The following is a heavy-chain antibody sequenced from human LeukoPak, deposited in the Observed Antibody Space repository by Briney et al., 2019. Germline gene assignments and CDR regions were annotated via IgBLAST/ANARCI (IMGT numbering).Heavy chain of an antibody. V-gene: IGHV1-2*06. CDR3: ARERYQLLSRWFDP. CDR2: INPNSGGT. Sequence: ASVKVSCEASGYTFTGYYMHWVRQAPGQGLEWMGRINPNSGGTNYAQKFQGRVTMTRDTSISTAYMELSRLRSDDTAVYYCARERYQLLSRWFDPWGQGTLVTVSS. CDR1: GYTFTGYY. J-gene: IGHJ5*02. D-gene: IGHD2-2*01.